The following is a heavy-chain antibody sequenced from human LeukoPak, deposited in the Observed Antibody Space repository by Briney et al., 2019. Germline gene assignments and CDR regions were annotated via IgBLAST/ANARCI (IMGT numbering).Heavy chain of an antibody. V-gene: IGHV4-38-2*02. CDR1: GYSISSGYY. CDR2: IYHSGST. J-gene: IGHJ4*02. CDR3: ARDGIAARNFDY. D-gene: IGHD6-6*01. Sequence: PSETLSLTCTVSGYSISSGYYWGWIRPPPGKGLEWIGSIYHSGSTYYSPSLKSRVTISVDTSKNQFSLKLSSVTAADTAVYYCARDGIAARNFDYWGQGTLVTVSS.